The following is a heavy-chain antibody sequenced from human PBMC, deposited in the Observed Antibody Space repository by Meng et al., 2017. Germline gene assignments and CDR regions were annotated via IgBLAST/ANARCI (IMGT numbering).Heavy chain of an antibody. J-gene: IGHJ4*02. CDR3: ESFSVGERQFDY. V-gene: IGHV4-34*01. Sequence: SDTLSLTCAVYGGSFSGYYWSRIRQPPGKGLEWIGEINHSGSTNYNPSLKSRVTISVDTSKNQSSLKLSSVTAADTAVYYCESFSVGERQFDYWGQGTLVTVSS. D-gene: IGHD1-1*01. CDR1: GGSFSGYY. CDR2: INHSGST.